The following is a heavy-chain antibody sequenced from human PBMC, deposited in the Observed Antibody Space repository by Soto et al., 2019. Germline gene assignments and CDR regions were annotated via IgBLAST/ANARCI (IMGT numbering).Heavy chain of an antibody. V-gene: IGHV1-18*01. J-gene: IGHJ3*02. CDR3: ARVGKYFDWLSPGDAFDI. Sequence: VKVSCKASGYTFTSYGISWVRQAPGQGLEWMGWISAYNGNTNYAQKLQGRVTMTTDTSTSTAYMELRSLRSDDTAVYYCARVGKYFDWLSPGDAFDIWGQGTMVTVSS. CDR2: ISAYNGNT. D-gene: IGHD3-9*01. CDR1: GYTFTSYG.